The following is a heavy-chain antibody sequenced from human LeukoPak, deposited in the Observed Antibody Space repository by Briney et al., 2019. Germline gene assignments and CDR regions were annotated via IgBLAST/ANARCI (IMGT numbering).Heavy chain of an antibody. CDR1: GYTFSNYG. J-gene: IGHJ4*02. V-gene: IGHV1-2*06. CDR3: ATQGTYYDFWRGYRTKDFDY. CDR2: INPNSGGT. Sequence: GASVKVSCKASGYTFSNYGINWVRQAPGQGLEWLGRINPNSGGTDYAQKFQGRVIMTRDTSISTAYMELSGLRSDDTAVYYCATQGTYYDFWRGYRTKDFDYWGQGTLVTVSS. D-gene: IGHD3-3*01.